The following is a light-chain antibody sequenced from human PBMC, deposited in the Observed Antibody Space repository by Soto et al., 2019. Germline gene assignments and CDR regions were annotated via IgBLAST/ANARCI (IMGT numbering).Light chain of an antibody. CDR2: RDD. J-gene: IGLJ2*01. CDR3: AALDDGLGAPL. Sequence: QSVLTQPPSASGTPGQTVTISCSGGSSNIGENPVNWYQQLPGAAPRLLIYRDDQRPSGVPERFFASKSDASASLAISGLQSEDEADYFCAALDDGLGAPLFGGGTKVTVL. V-gene: IGLV1-44*01. CDR1: SSNIGENP.